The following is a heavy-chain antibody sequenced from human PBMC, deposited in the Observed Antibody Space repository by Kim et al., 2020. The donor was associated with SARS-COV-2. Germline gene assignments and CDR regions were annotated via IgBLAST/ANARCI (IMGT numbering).Heavy chain of an antibody. D-gene: IGHD6-19*01. CDR3: ATAPRWSSGSPGY. V-gene: IGHV1-69*13. CDR1: GGTFSSYA. J-gene: IGHJ4*02. Sequence: SVKVSCKASGGTFSSYAISWVRQAPGQGLEWMGGIIPIFGTANYAQKFQGRVTITADESTSTAYMELSSLRSEDTAVYYCATAPRWSSGSPGYWGQGTLVTVSS. CDR2: IIPIFGTA.